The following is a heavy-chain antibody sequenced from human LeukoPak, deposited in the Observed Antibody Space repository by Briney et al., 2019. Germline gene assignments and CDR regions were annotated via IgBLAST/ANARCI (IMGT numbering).Heavy chain of an antibody. J-gene: IGHJ4*02. D-gene: IGHD3-22*01. CDR3: ARGRRGYYYDSSGYTDYFDY. CDR2: IYYSGST. Sequence: SETLSLTCTVSGGSVSSGSYYWSWIRQPPGKGLEWIGYIYYSGSTNYNPSLKSRVTISVDRSKNQFSLKLSSVTAADTAVYYCARGRRGYYYDSSGYTDYFDYWGQGTLVTVSS. V-gene: IGHV4-61*01. CDR1: GGSVSSGSYY.